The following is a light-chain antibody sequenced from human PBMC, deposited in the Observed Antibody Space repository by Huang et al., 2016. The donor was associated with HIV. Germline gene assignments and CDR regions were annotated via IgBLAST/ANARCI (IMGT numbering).Light chain of an antibody. CDR2: GAS. J-gene: IGKJ2*01. CDR1: QSVSTDY. CDR3: QQYGGSLYT. V-gene: IGKV3-20*01. Sequence: DIVLTQSPGTLSLSPGERVPLSCRASQSVSTDYLAWYQQRPGQAPRLLIYGASSRATGIPERFSGSGSGTEFTLTISGLEPEDFAVYYCQQYGGSLYTFGQGTKLEIK.